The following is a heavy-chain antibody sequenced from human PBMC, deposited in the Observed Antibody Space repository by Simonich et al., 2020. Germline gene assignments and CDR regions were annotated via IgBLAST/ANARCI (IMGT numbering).Heavy chain of an antibody. CDR2: INPNSGGT. J-gene: IGHJ3*02. Sequence: QVQLVQSGAEVKKPGASVKVSCKASGYTFTGYYMNWVRQAPGQGLEWMGRINPNSGGTNYAQKFQGRVTMTRDTSISTAYMELSRLRSDDTAVYYCARDTFLGYCSSTSCYDAFDIWGQGTMVTVSS. CDR3: ARDTFLGYCSSTSCYDAFDI. D-gene: IGHD2-2*01. V-gene: IGHV1-2*06. CDR1: GYTFTGYY.